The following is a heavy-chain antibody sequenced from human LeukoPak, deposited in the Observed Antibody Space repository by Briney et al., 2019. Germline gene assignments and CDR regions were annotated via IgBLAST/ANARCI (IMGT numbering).Heavy chain of an antibody. D-gene: IGHD2/OR15-2a*01. CDR2: IYSGGST. V-gene: IGHV3-53*01. J-gene: IGHJ6*02. Sequence: GGSLRLSCAASGLTVGTNYMSWVRQAPGKGLEWVSVIYSGGSTYYADSVKGRFTISRDNSKNTLYLQMNSLRVDDTAVYYCARDPGIRNGMDVWGQGTTVTVSS. CDR1: GLTVGTNY. CDR3: ARDPGIRNGMDV.